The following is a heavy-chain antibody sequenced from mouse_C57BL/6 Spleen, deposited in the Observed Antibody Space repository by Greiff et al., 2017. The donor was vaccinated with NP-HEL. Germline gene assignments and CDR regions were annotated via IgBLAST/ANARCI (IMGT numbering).Heavy chain of an antibody. D-gene: IGHD1-1*01. V-gene: IGHV5-4*01. CDR1: GFTFSSYA. CDR2: ISDGGSYT. J-gene: IGHJ2*01. CDR3: ARDPGITTVVPTGGFDY. Sequence: EVMLVESGGGLVKPGGSLKLSCAASGFTFSSYAMSWVRQTPEKRLEWVATISDGGSYTYYPDNVKGRFTISRDNAKNNLYLQMSHLKSEDTAMYYCARDPGITTVVPTGGFDYWGQGTTLTVSS.